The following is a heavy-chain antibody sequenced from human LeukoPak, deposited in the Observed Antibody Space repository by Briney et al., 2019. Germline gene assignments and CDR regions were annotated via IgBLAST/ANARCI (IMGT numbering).Heavy chain of an antibody. V-gene: IGHV3-15*07. J-gene: IGHJ4*02. CDR2: IKSKPDGGTT. CDR3: GTGSQYVGLDY. CDR1: GFTFSSYA. Sequence: NPGGSLRLSCAASGFTFSSYAMNWVRQAPGKGLEWVGRIKSKPDGGTTDYAAPVKGRFTISRDDSKNTVYLQMNSLKTEDTAVYYCGTGSQYVGLDYWGQGTLVTVSS. D-gene: IGHD3-10*01.